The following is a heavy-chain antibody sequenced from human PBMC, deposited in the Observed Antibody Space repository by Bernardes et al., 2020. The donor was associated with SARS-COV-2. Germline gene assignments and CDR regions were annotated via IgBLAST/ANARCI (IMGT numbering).Heavy chain of an antibody. D-gene: IGHD3-3*01. CDR1: GGSFSGYY. Sequence: SETLSLKCAVYGGSFSGYYWSWIRQPPGKGLEWIGEINDSGSTNYNPSLKSRVTISVDTSKNQSSLKLSSVTAADTAVYYCARRLRFPTNAFDIWGQGTMVTVSS. CDR2: INDSGST. V-gene: IGHV4-34*01. CDR3: ARRLRFPTNAFDI. J-gene: IGHJ3*02.